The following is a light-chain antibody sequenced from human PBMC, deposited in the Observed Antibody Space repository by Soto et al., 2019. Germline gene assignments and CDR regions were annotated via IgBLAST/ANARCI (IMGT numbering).Light chain of an antibody. CDR3: QQFNRYPLS. CDR1: QDISSY. Sequence: IQLTQSPSSLSASIGDRVTITCRASQDISSYLAWYRQKAGKAPELLIEAASTLQSGVPSRFSGSGSGTEFALTISSLQPEDFATYYCQQFNRYPLSFGGGTKVEIK. J-gene: IGKJ4*01. V-gene: IGKV1-9*01. CDR2: AAS.